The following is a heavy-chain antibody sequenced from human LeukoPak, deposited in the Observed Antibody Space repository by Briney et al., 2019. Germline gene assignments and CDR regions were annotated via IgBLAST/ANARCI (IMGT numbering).Heavy chain of an antibody. V-gene: IGHV4-61*02. J-gene: IGHJ4*02. D-gene: IGHD1-26*01. CDR3: ARDALVGPYGD. Sequence: SQTLSLTCTVSGGSISSGSYYWSWIRQPAGKGLEWIGRIYTSGSTNYNPSLKSRVTISVDTSKNQFSLKLSSVTAADTAVYYCARDALVGPYGDWGQGTLVTVSS. CDR1: GGSISSGSYY. CDR2: IYTSGST.